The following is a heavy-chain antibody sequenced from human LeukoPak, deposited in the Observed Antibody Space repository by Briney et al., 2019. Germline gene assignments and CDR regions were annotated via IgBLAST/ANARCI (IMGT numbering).Heavy chain of an antibody. V-gene: IGHV4-34*01. D-gene: IGHD3-22*01. CDR3: ARAGDNSGYADY. Sequence: PSETLSLTCAVYGGSFSGYYWSWIRQPPGKGLEWIGEINHRGSTNYNPSLKSRVTISVDTSKNQFSLRLSSVTAADTAVYYCARAGDNSGYADYWGQGTLVTVPS. J-gene: IGHJ4*02. CDR2: INHRGST. CDR1: GGSFSGYY.